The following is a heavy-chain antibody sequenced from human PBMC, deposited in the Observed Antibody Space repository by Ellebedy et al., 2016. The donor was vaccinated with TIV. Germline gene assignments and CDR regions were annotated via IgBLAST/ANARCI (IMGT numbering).Heavy chain of an antibody. V-gene: IGHV3-7*04. CDR2: INQDGSEK. D-gene: IGHD1/OR15-1a*01. CDR3: ARENWYNDY. Sequence: PGGSLRLSCAASGSTITTFWMSWVRQAPGKGLEGVGNINQDGSEKCYGDSVKGRFTISRDNAKNSVYLQMNSLRAEDTAVYYCARENWYNDYWGQGTLVTVSS. J-gene: IGHJ4*02. CDR1: GSTITTFW.